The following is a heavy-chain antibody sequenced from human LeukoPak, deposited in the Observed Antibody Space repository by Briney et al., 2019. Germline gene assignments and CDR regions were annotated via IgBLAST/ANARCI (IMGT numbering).Heavy chain of an antibody. J-gene: IGHJ4*02. CDR2: INQDGSEE. CDR1: GFTVSNYW. D-gene: IGHD5-12*01. V-gene: IGHV3-7*01. Sequence: GGSLRLSCAASGFTVSNYWMIWVRQAPGKGLEWVAHINQDGSEEHYMDSVKARFIISRDNAKNSLSLQMDSLRAEDTAVYYCVRDGGVSGYDLLDYWGQGPLVTVSS. CDR3: VRDGGVSGYDLLDY.